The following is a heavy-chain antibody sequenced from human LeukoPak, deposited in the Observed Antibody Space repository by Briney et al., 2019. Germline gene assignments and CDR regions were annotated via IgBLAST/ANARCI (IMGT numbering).Heavy chain of an antibody. CDR1: SGSISSGGYY. D-gene: IGHD3-22*01. Sequence: SQTLSLTCTVSSGSISSGGYYWTWIRQLPGKGLELIGYIYYSGSTFYNPSLKSRVTISVDTSKNQFSLKLSSVTAADTAVYYCASGWYYDSSGYYLGNYYGMDVWGQGTTVTVSS. CDR3: ASGWYYDSSGYYLGNYYGMDV. V-gene: IGHV4-30-4*08. CDR2: IYYSGST. J-gene: IGHJ6*02.